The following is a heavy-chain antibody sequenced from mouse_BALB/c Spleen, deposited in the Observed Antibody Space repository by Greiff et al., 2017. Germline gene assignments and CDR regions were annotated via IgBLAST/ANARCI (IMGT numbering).Heavy chain of an antibody. J-gene: IGHJ2*01. Sequence: EVQLQQSGPELMKPGASVKISCKASGYSFTGYYMHWVKQSHVKSLEWIGRINPYNGATSYNQNFKDKASLTVDKSSSTAYMELHSLTSEDSAVYYCARGGYYGYWGQGTTLTVSS. CDR2: INPYNGAT. CDR3: ARGGYYGY. V-gene: IGHV1-31*01. D-gene: IGHD1-1*01. CDR1: GYSFTGYY.